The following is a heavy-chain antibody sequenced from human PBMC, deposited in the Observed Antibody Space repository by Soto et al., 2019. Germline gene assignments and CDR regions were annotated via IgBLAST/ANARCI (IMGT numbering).Heavy chain of an antibody. D-gene: IGHD6-19*01. CDR3: ARAPYSSGWYGSYYWFDP. CDR1: GFTVSSNY. V-gene: IGHV3-66*01. CDR2: IYSGGST. Sequence: GGSLRLSCAASGFTVSSNYMSWVRQAPGKGLEWVSVIYSGGSTYYADSVKGRFTISRDNSKNTLYLQMNSLRAEDTAVYYCARAPYSSGWYGSYYWFDPWGQGTLVTVSS. J-gene: IGHJ5*02.